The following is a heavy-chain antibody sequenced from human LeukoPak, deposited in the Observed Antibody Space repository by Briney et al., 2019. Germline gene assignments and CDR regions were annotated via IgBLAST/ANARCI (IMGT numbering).Heavy chain of an antibody. V-gene: IGHV3-7*01. CDR3: VRDSPGYGGHTS. D-gene: IGHD4-23*01. CDR1: GFAFNTFW. Sequence: GGPLRLSCTASGFAFNTFWMAWVRQSPGKGLEWLANIGLEGRETFYVDSVRGRFTVSRDNAKNSLYLQMNSLGAEDTAVYYCVRDSPGYGGHTSWGQGTLVTVSS. J-gene: IGHJ4*02. CDR2: IGLEGRET.